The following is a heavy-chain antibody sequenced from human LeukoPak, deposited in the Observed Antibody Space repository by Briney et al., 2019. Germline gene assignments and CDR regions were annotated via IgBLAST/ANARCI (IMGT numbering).Heavy chain of an antibody. D-gene: IGHD4-17*01. J-gene: IGHJ6*03. V-gene: IGHV4-4*07. CDR2: IYTSGST. Sequence: SETLSLTCTVSGGSTSSYYWSWIRQPAGKGLEWIGRIYTSGSTNYNPSLKSRVTMSVDTSKNQFSLKLSSVTAADTAVYYCARDKVGYGDYWAPYYYMDVWGKGTTVTISS. CDR3: ARDKVGYGDYWAPYYYMDV. CDR1: GGSTSSYY.